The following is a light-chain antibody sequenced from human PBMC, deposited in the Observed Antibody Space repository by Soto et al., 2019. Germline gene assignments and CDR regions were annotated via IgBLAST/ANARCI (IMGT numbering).Light chain of an antibody. CDR1: QGVSRK. V-gene: IGKV3-20*01. J-gene: IGKJ3*01. Sequence: DIVMTHSPATLSVAPGERVTFSCRASQGVSRKLAWYQHKQGQAPRLIISGASTGANGIPDRFSGSGSGKDLALTVSRLEPEDFAVYYCQQYGSSQFTLGPGAKVDIK. CDR2: GAS. CDR3: QQYGSSQFT.